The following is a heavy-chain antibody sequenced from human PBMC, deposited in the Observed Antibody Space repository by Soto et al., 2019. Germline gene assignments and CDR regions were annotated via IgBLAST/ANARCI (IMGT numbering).Heavy chain of an antibody. J-gene: IGHJ3*01. Sequence: FLRLSCAASGFTFSTYCMNWVRQAPGKGLEWVSSISATRTYIYYADSVKGRFSISRDNAKNSLYLQINSLRAEDTAVYYCVRDFSRIVGATADAFDVWGQGTMVTVSS. CDR1: GFTFSTYC. CDR2: ISATRTYI. V-gene: IGHV3-21*01. D-gene: IGHD1-26*01. CDR3: VRDFSRIVGATADAFDV.